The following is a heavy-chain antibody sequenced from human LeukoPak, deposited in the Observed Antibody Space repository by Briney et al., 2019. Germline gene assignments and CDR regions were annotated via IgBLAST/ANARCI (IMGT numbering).Heavy chain of an antibody. CDR2: IIWNGGSR. Sequence: GGSLRLSCAASGFNFDDYVMSWVRHAPGKGLEWVSGIIWNGGSRGYADSVKGRFTISRDNAKNSLYLQMNSLRAEDTAVYYCARDPSSGWYLKGWFDPWGQGTLVTVSS. D-gene: IGHD6-19*01. J-gene: IGHJ5*02. CDR1: GFNFDDYV. CDR3: ARDPSSGWYLKGWFDP. V-gene: IGHV3-20*04.